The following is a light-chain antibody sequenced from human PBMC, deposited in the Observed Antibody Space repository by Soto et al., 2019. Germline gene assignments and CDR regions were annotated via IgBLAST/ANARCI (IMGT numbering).Light chain of an antibody. CDR1: QSTNNY. V-gene: IGKV1-39*01. CDR2: SVS. CDR3: QQGYSSAIT. Sequence: DIQMTQSPSSLSASVGDRVTITCRASQSTNNYLNWYQQKPGKAPKFLIYSVSSLQSGVPSRFSGSGSGTDFTLTINSLQPEDFATYYCQQGYSSAITFGQGTRLEIK. J-gene: IGKJ5*01.